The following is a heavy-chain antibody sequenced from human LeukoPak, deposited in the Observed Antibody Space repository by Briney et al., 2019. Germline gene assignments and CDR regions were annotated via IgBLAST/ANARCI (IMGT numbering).Heavy chain of an antibody. V-gene: IGHV3-11*01. CDR2: ISSGGDIM. Sequence: GGSLRLSCAASEFTFDDYGMSWIRQAPGKGLQWVSYISSGGDIMHYADSVKGRFTSSRDNAKNSGYLEMNSLGAEDTAVYYCATNLIGAGEYFQQWGQGTLVTVSS. CDR1: EFTFDDYG. D-gene: IGHD2/OR15-2a*01. J-gene: IGHJ1*01. CDR3: ATNLIGAGEYFQQ.